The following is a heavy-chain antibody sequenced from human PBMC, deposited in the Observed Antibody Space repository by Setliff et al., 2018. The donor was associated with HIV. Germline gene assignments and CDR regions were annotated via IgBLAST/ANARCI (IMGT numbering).Heavy chain of an antibody. J-gene: IGHJ4*02. D-gene: IGHD2-21*02. CDR1: GYSFTNCW. CDR3: ARLSVVTATRIYYIDY. Sequence: PGESLKISCQGSGYSFTNCWIGWVRQMPGKGLEWMGIIYPGDSDTRYSPSFQGQVPSSADKSISTAYLQWSSLKASDTAMYYCARLSVVTATRIYYIDYWGQGTLVTVSS. V-gene: IGHV5-51*01. CDR2: IYPGDSDT.